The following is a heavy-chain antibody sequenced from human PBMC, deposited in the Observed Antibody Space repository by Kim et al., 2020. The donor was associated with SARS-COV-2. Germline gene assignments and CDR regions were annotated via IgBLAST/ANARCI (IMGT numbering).Heavy chain of an antibody. CDR3: ARDVGSGRSRASDY. Sequence: GGSLRLSCAASGFTFRSYEMNWVRQAPGKGLEWVSYIGRDGSTIYYSDSVKGRFTISRDNAKNSLYLQMNSLRVEDTAVYYCARDVGSGRSRASDYWGQGTLVTVSS. J-gene: IGHJ4*02. CDR1: GFTFRSYE. V-gene: IGHV3-48*03. D-gene: IGHD6-19*01. CDR2: IGRDGSTI.